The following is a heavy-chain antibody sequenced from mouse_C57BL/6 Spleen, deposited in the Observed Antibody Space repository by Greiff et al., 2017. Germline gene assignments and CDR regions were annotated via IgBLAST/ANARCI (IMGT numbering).Heavy chain of an antibody. CDR3: ARGGVRRD. CDR1: GYAFSSSW. D-gene: IGHD2-14*01. V-gene: IGHV1-82*01. Sequence: VPLQQSGPELVKPGASVKISCKASGYAFSSSWMNWVKQRPGKGLEWIGRIYPGDGDTNYNGKFKGKATLTADKSSSTAYMQLSSLTSEDSAVYFCARGGVRRDWGQGTRVTVSA. J-gene: IGHJ3*01. CDR2: IYPGDGDT.